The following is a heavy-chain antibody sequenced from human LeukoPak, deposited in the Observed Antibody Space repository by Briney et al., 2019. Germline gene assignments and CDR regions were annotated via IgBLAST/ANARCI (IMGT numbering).Heavy chain of an antibody. V-gene: IGHV1-58*02. CDR1: GFTFSNSA. CDR3: AQTVTTYDYYMDV. Sequence: SVKVSCKASGFTFSNSAMQWVRQARGQRLEWIGWIVVGSGNTNYAQKFQGRVTITTDESTSTAYMELSSLRSEDTAVYYCAQTVTTYDYYMDVWGKGTTVTVSS. D-gene: IGHD4-17*01. J-gene: IGHJ6*03. CDR2: IVVGSGNT.